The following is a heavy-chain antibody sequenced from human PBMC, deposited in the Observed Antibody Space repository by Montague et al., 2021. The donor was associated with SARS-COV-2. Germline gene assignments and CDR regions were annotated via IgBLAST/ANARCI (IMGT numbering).Heavy chain of an antibody. D-gene: IGHD3-9*01. J-gene: IGHJ4*02. CDR2: IYSNDDK. CDR1: GFSPATPNVG. Sequence: PELVTPTQTLTLTCTFSGFSPATPNVGVGWIRQPPGKALEWLALIYSNDDKRYSPSLQSRLTITKDTSKNQVVLSLTNVDPVDTATYYCAHLIRYYDIFTGIPFDYWGQGTQVTVSS. CDR3: AHLIRYYDIFTGIPFDY. V-gene: IGHV2-5*01.